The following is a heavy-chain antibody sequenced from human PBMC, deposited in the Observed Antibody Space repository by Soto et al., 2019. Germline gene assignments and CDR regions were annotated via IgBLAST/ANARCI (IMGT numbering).Heavy chain of an antibody. D-gene: IGHD6-19*01. CDR3: ARGQYSSGLNWFDP. Sequence: QVQLQQWGAGLLKPSETLSLTCAVYGGSFSGYYWSWIRQPPGKGLEWIGEINHSGSTNYNPSLKSRVTISVDTSKNQFSLKLSSVTAVDTAVYYCARGQYSSGLNWFDPWGQGTLVTVSS. CDR1: GGSFSGYY. J-gene: IGHJ5*02. CDR2: INHSGST. V-gene: IGHV4-34*01.